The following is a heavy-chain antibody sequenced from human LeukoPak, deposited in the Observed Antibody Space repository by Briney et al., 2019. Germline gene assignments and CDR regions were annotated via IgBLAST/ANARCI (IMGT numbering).Heavy chain of an antibody. Sequence: GGSLRLSCAASGFTFNNYWIHWVRQVPGKGLVWVSRINNDGSSASYVDSVKGRFTISRDNAKNTLFLQMNSLKAEDTAVYYCARRGTGHGMDVWGQGTTVIVSS. CDR2: INNDGSSA. D-gene: IGHD1-1*01. V-gene: IGHV3-74*01. J-gene: IGHJ6*02. CDR1: GFTFNNYW. CDR3: ARRGTGHGMDV.